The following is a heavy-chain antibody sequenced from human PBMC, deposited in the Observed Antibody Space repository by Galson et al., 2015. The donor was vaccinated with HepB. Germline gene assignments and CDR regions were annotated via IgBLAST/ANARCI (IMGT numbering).Heavy chain of an antibody. CDR2: IYYNRGT. J-gene: IGHJ4*02. Sequence: LSLTCAVSGGSISSGGYYWSWIRQPPGKGLGWIGYIYYNRGTYYSPSFKSRVTISVDTSKNQISLRLSSVTAADTAVYYCARSMGDSGGSGRFWDYWGQGTLVTVSS. D-gene: IGHD2-15*01. CDR3: ARSMGDSGGSGRFWDY. CDR1: GGSISSGGYY. V-gene: IGHV4-30-4*01.